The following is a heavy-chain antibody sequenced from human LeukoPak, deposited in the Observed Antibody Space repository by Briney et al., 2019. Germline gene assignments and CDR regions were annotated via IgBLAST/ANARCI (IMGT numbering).Heavy chain of an antibody. CDR2: MNPNSGNT. J-gene: IGHJ4*02. V-gene: IGHV1-8*02. CDR3: ARSGGPSYYYDSSGYYLTDY. Sequence: ASVKVSCKASGYTFTSYAMDWVRQATGQGLEWMGWMNPNSGNTGYAQKFQGRVTMTRNTSISTAYMELSSLRSEDTAVYYCARSGGPSYYYDSSGYYLTDYWGQGTLVTVSS. D-gene: IGHD3-22*01. CDR1: GYTFTSYA.